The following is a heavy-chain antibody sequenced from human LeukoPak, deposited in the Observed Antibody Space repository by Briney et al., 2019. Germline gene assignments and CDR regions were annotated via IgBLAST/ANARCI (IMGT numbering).Heavy chain of an antibody. J-gene: IGHJ4*02. Sequence: ASVKVSCKASGYTFTSYYMHWVRQAPGQGLEWMGIINPSGDSTSYEQRFQGRLTMTRDTSTYTVYMELSSLRSEDTAVYYCARHPSPQLHHFDYWGQGTLVTVSS. D-gene: IGHD2-2*01. V-gene: IGHV1-46*01. CDR2: INPSGDST. CDR3: ARHPSPQLHHFDY. CDR1: GYTFTSYY.